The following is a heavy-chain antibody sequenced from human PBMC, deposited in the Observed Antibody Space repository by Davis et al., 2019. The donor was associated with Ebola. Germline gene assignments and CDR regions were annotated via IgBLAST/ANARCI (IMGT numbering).Heavy chain of an antibody. CDR1: GFTFSSYS. J-gene: IGHJ5*02. D-gene: IGHD5-18*01. V-gene: IGHV3-21*01. CDR2: ITSSSIYT. CDR3: ARERSSIDVNTAKVTRWFDP. Sequence: GESLKISCAASGFTFSSYSMSWIRQAPGKGLEWVSSITSSSIYTYYADSVKGRFTISRDNAENSLYLQMSGLRAEDTAVYYCARERSSIDVNTAKVTRWFDPWGQGTLVTVSS.